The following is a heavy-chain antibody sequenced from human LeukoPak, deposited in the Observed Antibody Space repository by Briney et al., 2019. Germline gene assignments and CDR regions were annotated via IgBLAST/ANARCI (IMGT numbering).Heavy chain of an antibody. D-gene: IGHD3-22*01. CDR3: ARAGGYLYYFDY. Sequence: TPSETLSLTCTVSGGSISSCSYYWGWIRQPPGKGLEWIGYIYYSGSTYYNPSLKSRVTISVDTSKNQFSLKLSSVTAADTAVYYCARAGGYLYYFDYWGQGTLVTVSS. V-gene: IGHV4-30-4*08. CDR1: GGSISSCSYY. J-gene: IGHJ4*02. CDR2: IYYSGST.